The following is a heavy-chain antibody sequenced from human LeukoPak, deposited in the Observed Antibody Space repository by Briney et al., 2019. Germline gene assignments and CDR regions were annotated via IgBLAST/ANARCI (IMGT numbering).Heavy chain of an antibody. Sequence: SETLSLTCAVYGGSFSGYYWSWIRQSPGKGLEWIGEINHSGSTNYNPSLKSRVTISVDTSKNQFSLKLTSLTAADTAVYYCARVGPGNSSSWYSFGFDYWGQGTLVTVSS. CDR1: GGSFSGYY. V-gene: IGHV4-34*01. D-gene: IGHD6-13*01. J-gene: IGHJ4*02. CDR2: INHSGST. CDR3: ARVGPGNSSSWYSFGFDY.